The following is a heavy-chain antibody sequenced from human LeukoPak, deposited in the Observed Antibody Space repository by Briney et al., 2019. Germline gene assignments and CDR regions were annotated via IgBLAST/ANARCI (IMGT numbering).Heavy chain of an antibody. V-gene: IGHV1-69*13. CDR1: GGTFSSYA. CDR3: ARAYSGYDFFDY. Sequence: GASVKVSCKASGGTFSSYAISRVRQAPGQGLEWMGGIIPIFGTANYAQKFQGRVTITADESTSTAYMEVSSLRSEDTAVYYCARAYSGYDFFDYWGQGILVTVSS. CDR2: IIPIFGTA. J-gene: IGHJ4*02. D-gene: IGHD5-12*01.